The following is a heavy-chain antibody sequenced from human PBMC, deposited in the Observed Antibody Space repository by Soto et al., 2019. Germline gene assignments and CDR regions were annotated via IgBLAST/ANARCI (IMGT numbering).Heavy chain of an antibody. J-gene: IGHJ5*02. CDR1: GFTFSSYS. CDR3: ARASTRGYSPPCFDP. D-gene: IGHD5-18*01. Sequence: GGSLRLSCAASGFTFSSYSMNWVRQAPGKGLEWVSSISSSSSYIYYADSVKGRFTISRDNAKNSLYLQMNSLRAEDTAVYYCARASTRGYSPPCFDPWGQGTLVTVSS. V-gene: IGHV3-21*01. CDR2: ISSSSSYI.